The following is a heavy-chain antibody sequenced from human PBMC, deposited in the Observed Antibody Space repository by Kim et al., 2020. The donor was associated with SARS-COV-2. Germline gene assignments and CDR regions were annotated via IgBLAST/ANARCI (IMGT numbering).Heavy chain of an antibody. V-gene: IGHV6-1*01. Sequence: FSEYAVSGKSRIHISPDTSKTQFSLQLNSVTPEDTAVYYCARDSSGSYDYWGQGTLVTVSS. CDR3: ARDSSGSYDY. J-gene: IGHJ4*02. D-gene: IGHD6-19*01. CDR2: FS.